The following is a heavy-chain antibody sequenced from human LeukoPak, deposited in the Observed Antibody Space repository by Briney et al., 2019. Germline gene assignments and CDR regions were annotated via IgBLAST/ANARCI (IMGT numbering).Heavy chain of an antibody. D-gene: IGHD2-2*02. J-gene: IGHJ6*03. CDR1: GGSISSGDYY. CDR2: IYYSGSS. Sequence: HSQTLSLTCTVSGGSISSGDYYWSWIRQPPGKGLEWIRYIYYSGSSYYNPSLKSRVTISVDTSKNQLSLKLSSVTAAGTAVYYCARYSAGVVPAAITSNYYYYYYMDVWGKGTTVTVSS. CDR3: ARYSAGVVPAAITSNYYYYYYMDV. V-gene: IGHV4-30-4*08.